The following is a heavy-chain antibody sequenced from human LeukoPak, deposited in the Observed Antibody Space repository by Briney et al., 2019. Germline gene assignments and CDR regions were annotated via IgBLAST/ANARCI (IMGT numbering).Heavy chain of an antibody. Sequence: PGGSLRLSCAASGFTFSSYWMHWVRQAPGKGLVWVSRINSDGSSTSYADSVKGRFTISRDNAKNTLYLQMNSLRAEDTAVYYCAREFHDSSGYPYYYYYMDVWGKGTTVTISS. V-gene: IGHV3-74*01. CDR2: INSDGSST. D-gene: IGHD3-22*01. CDR3: AREFHDSSGYPYYYYYMDV. J-gene: IGHJ6*03. CDR1: GFTFSSYW.